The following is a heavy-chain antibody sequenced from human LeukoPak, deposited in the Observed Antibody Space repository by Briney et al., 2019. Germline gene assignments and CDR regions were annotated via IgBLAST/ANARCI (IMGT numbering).Heavy chain of an antibody. Sequence: SVKVSCKASGGTFSSYAISWVRQAPGQGLEWMGRIIPIFGTANYAQKFQGRVTITTDESTSTAYMELSSLRSEDTAVYYCARSVRLGSWYFDLWGRGTLVTVSS. CDR3: ARSVRLGSWYFDL. CDR2: IIPIFGTA. V-gene: IGHV1-69*05. D-gene: IGHD6-6*01. CDR1: GGTFSSYA. J-gene: IGHJ2*01.